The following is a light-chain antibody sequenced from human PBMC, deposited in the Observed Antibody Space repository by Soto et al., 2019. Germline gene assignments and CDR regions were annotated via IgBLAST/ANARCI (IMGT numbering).Light chain of an antibody. Sequence: QSALTQPASVSRSPGQSITISCTVTSSDVGGYIYASWYQQHPGKAPKLMIYDVTSRPSGVSYRFSGSKSGNTASLTISGLQAEDEADYYCSSYTTSSSYVFGTGTKVTVL. CDR1: SSDVGGYIY. V-gene: IGLV2-14*01. CDR3: SSYTTSSSYV. CDR2: DVT. J-gene: IGLJ1*01.